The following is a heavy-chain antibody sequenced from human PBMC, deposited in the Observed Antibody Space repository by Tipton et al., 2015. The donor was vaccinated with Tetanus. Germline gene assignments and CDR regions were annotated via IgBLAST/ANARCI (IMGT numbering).Heavy chain of an antibody. Sequence: TLSLTCTVSGGSISSSSYYWGWIRQPPGKGLEWIGSIYYSGSTYYNPSLKSRVPISVDTSKNQFSLKLSSVTAADTAVYYCARPIRSTVVTPFDYWGQGTLVTVSS. J-gene: IGHJ4*02. D-gene: IGHD4-23*01. V-gene: IGHV4-39*01. CDR2: IYYSGST. CDR1: GGSISSSSYY. CDR3: ARPIRSTVVTPFDY.